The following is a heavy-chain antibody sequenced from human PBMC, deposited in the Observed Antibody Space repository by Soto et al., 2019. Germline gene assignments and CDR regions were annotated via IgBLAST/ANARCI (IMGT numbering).Heavy chain of an antibody. CDR3: ARVKSSGWSRWFDP. CDR1: GYTFTSYA. Sequence: QVQLVQSGAEVKKPGASVKVSCKASGYTFTSYAMHWVRQAPGQRLEWMGWINAGNGNTKYSQKFQGRVTITRDTSASTAYMELSSLRSEDTAVYYWARVKSSGWSRWFDPWGQGTLVTVSS. V-gene: IGHV1-3*01. J-gene: IGHJ5*02. CDR2: INAGNGNT. D-gene: IGHD6-19*01.